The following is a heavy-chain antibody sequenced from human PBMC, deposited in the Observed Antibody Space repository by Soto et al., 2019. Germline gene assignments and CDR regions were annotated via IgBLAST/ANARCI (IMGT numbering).Heavy chain of an antibody. CDR3: ARDPSTTGYYGLDV. J-gene: IGHJ6*02. CDR1: GFTVKNYQ. V-gene: IGHV3-53*01. Sequence: GGSLRLSCVASGFTVKNYQMNWVRQAPGKGLEWVSVIYSGGVTYYPDSVKGRFTTIRDTSKNTVYLQMNSLRADDTAMYYCARDPSTTGYYGLDVWGQGTTVTVSS. CDR2: IYSGGVT.